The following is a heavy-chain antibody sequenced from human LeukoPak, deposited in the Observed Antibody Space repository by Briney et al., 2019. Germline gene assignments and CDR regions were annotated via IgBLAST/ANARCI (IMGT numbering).Heavy chain of an antibody. J-gene: IGHJ1*01. CDR2: INIKADGGTT. Sequence: GGSLRLSCAASGFTVSDVWMSWVRQAPGRGLEWIGRINIKADGGTTDYAAPVQGRFTISRDDSKNALYLQMSSLRTEDTAIYYCAKVRNYYDSSRYFQHWGQGTLVTVSS. V-gene: IGHV3-15*01. CDR3: AKVRNYYDSSRYFQH. CDR1: GFTVSDVW. D-gene: IGHD3-22*01.